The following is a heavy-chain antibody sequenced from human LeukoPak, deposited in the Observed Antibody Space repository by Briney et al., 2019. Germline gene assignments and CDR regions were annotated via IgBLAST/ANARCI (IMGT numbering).Heavy chain of an antibody. Sequence: ASVKVSCKAPGYTFASYGINWVRQAPGQGLEWMGWISSYNGNTNYAQKLQGRVTMTTDTSTSTAYMELRSLRSDDTAVYYCARNADSSSWYLFFQHWGQGTLVTVSS. CDR3: ARNADSSSWYLFFQH. CDR2: ISSYNGNT. CDR1: GYTFASYG. D-gene: IGHD6-13*01. J-gene: IGHJ1*01. V-gene: IGHV1-18*01.